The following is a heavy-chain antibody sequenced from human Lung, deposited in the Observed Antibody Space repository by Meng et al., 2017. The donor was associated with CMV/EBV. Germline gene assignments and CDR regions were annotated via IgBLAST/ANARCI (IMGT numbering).Heavy chain of an antibody. D-gene: IGHD3-22*01. Sequence: GGSLRLXCAASGFTFSSYGMHWVRQAPGKGLEWVAFIRYDGSNKYYADSVKGRFTISRDNSKNTLYLQMNSLRAEDTAVYYCAKGGDDDSSVDYWGQGTXVTVSS. CDR3: AKGGDDDSSVDY. V-gene: IGHV3-30*02. CDR2: IRYDGSNK. J-gene: IGHJ4*02. CDR1: GFTFSSYG.